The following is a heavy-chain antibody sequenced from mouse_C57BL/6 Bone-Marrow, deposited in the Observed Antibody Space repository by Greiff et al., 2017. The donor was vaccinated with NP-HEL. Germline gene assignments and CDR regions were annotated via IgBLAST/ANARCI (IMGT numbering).Heavy chain of an antibody. Sequence: EVQRVESGGGLVQPGGSLSLSCAASGFTFTDYYMSWVRQPPGKALEWLGFIRNKANGYTTEYSASVKGRFTISRDKYQSILYLQMNALRAKDSATYYCARSPAYYSNYAYFDYWGQGTTLTVSS. D-gene: IGHD2-5*01. CDR3: ARSPAYYSNYAYFDY. J-gene: IGHJ2*01. V-gene: IGHV7-3*01. CDR1: GFTFTDYY. CDR2: IRNKANGYTT.